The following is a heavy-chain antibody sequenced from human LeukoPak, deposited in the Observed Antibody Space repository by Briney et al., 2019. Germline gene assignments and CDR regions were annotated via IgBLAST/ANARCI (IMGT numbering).Heavy chain of an antibody. CDR2: IKPSGGRT. J-gene: IGHJ6*03. D-gene: IGHD3-10*01. V-gene: IGHV1-46*01. CDR3: ARGPRITVIRGGQWYCYMDV. CDR1: GYTFTGYY. Sequence: GASVNVSCKASGYTFTGYYMHWVRQAPGQGLEWMGLIKPSGGRTKYAQKFQGRVTMTRDTSMSTVYMELSSLRSEETAVYYCARGPRITVIRGGQWYCYMDVWGKGTTVTISS.